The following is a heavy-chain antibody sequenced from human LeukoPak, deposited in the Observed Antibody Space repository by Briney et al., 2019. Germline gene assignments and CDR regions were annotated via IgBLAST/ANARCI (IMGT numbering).Heavy chain of an antibody. V-gene: IGHV1-69*13. CDR1: GGTFSSYA. CDR2: IIPIFGTA. J-gene: IGHJ4*02. D-gene: IGHD3-10*01. CDR3: ARLPSYYYGSGTPDY. Sequence: ASVKVSCKASGGTFSSYAISWVRQAPGQGLEWMGGIIPIFGTANYAQKFQGRVTITADESTSTAYMELSSLRSEDTAVYYCARLPSYYYGSGTPDYWGQGTLVTVSS.